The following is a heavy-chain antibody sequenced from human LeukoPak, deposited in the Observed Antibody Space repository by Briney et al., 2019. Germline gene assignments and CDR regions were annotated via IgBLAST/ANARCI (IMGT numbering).Heavy chain of an antibody. Sequence: PSETLSLTCTVSGGSISSSSYYWGWIRQPPGKGLEWIGTIYYSGSTYYNPSLKSRVTISVDTSKNQFSLKLSSVTAADTAVYYCARLHSQGYGDYLFGMDVWGQGTTVTVSS. J-gene: IGHJ6*02. CDR1: GGSISSSSYY. CDR3: ARLHSQGYGDYLFGMDV. D-gene: IGHD4-17*01. V-gene: IGHV4-39*01. CDR2: IYYSGST.